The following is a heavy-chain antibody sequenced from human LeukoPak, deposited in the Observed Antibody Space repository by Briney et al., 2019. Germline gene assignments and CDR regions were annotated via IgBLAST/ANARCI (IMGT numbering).Heavy chain of an antibody. J-gene: IGHJ4*02. CDR1: GITLSNYG. V-gene: IGHV3-21*06. D-gene: IGHD3-10*01. CDR3: VRDPERGSRSPGVH. CDR2: ISRSGSDI. Sequence: GGSLRLSCAVSGITLSNYGMSWVRQAPGKGLEWVSSISRSGSDIYYADSVKGRFTISRDNAKNSLFLQMNSLRAEDTAVYYCVRDPERGSRSPGVHWGQGTLVTVSS.